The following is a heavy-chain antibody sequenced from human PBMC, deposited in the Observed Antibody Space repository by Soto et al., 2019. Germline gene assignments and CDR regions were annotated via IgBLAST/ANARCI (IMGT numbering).Heavy chain of an antibody. CDR3: AHRVLRTVFGLVTMTAIYFDF. CDR2: IYWDDDK. CDR1: GFSLTTSGVG. J-gene: IGHJ4*02. D-gene: IGHD3-3*01. V-gene: IGHV2-5*02. Sequence: QITLNESGPTVVRPTETPTLTCRFSGFSLTTSGVGVGWIRQSPGKAPEWLALIYWDDDKRYSASLKSRLTITKDTSKNQVVLTVSDLDPTDTATYYCAHRVLRTVFGLVTMTAIYFDFWGQGTPVAVSS.